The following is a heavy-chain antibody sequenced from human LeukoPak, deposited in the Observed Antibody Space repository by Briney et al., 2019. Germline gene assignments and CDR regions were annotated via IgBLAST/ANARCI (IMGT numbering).Heavy chain of an antibody. D-gene: IGHD1-26*01. V-gene: IGHV4-4*02. Sequence: KTSETLSLTCAVSGGSISSSNWWSWVRQPPGKGLEWIGYIYYNGNTNYSPSLKSRVTMSVDTSKNLFSLKVSSVTAADTAVYYCARGRSNYYGMDVWGQGTTVTVSS. CDR3: ARGRSNYYGMDV. CDR2: IYYNGNT. J-gene: IGHJ6*02. CDR1: GGSISSSNW.